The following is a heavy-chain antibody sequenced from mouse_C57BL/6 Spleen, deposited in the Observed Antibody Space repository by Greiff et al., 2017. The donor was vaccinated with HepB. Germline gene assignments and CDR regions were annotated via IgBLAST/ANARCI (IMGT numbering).Heavy chain of an antibody. Sequence: QQSCKASGYTFPSYWMHWVKQRPGRGLEWIGRIDPNSGGTKYNEKFKSKATLTVDKPSSTAYMQLSSLTSEDSAVYYCARSLNYDYLYAMDYWGQGTSVTVSS. CDR1: GYTFPSYW. CDR3: ARSLNYDYLYAMDY. CDR2: IDPNSGGT. J-gene: IGHJ4*01. D-gene: IGHD2-4*01. V-gene: IGHV1-72*01.